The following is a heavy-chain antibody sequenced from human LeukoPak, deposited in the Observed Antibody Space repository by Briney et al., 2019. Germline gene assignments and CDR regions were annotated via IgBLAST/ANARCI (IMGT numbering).Heavy chain of an antibody. D-gene: IGHD3-16*01. CDR3: ARDGFGTGSN. CDR1: GLTFSNYW. V-gene: IGHV3-7*03. J-gene: IGHJ4*02. CDR2: IKQDGSEK. Sequence: GGSLRLSCAASGLTFSNYWMDWVRQAPGKGPEWVANIKQDGSEKNYVDSVKGRFITSRDNAKNSLYLQMNTLRADDTAVYYCARDGFGTGSNWGQGTLVTVSS.